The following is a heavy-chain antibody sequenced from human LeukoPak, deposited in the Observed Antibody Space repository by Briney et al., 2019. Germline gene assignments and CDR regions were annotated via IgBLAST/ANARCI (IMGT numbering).Heavy chain of an antibody. Sequence: GGSLRLSCAASGFTFSNVWMSWVRQAPGKGLEWVGRIKTKTAGGTTDYAAPVKGRFTISRNDSKNMVYLQMNSLKIEDTAVYYCTTDFWSGYFGPWGQGTLVTVSS. CDR2: IKTKTAGGTT. D-gene: IGHD3-3*01. CDR1: GFTFSNVW. CDR3: TTDFWSGYFGP. V-gene: IGHV3-15*01. J-gene: IGHJ5*02.